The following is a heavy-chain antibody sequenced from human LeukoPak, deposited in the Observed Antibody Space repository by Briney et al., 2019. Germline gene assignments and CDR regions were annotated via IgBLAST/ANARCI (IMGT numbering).Heavy chain of an antibody. D-gene: IGHD2/OR15-2a*01. CDR1: GFSFGSYG. CDR3: ARDSGTWFYLQD. V-gene: IGHV3-33*01. CDR2: IRYGGSHH. Sequence: AGGSLRLSCAASGFSFGSYGMHWVRQAPGKGLEWVAFIRYGGSHHFYADSVRGRFTISRDNPKNTLYLQMNSLRGEDTAVYFCARDSGTWFYLQDWGQGTLGTVSS. J-gene: IGHJ1*01.